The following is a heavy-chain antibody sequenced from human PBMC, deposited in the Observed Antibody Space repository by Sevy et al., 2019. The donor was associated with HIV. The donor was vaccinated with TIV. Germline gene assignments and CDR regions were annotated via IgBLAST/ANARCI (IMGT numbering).Heavy chain of an antibody. CDR3: TGAEQYEYDSTGYYDYFDY. CDR2: IRRRAFGGTI. Sequence: GESLKISCTASGFTFGDYAVGWFRQAPGKGLEWVSFIRRRAFGGTIESAASVKGRFTISKDEAHSTAYLQMNSLKTEDTAVYYCTGAEQYEYDSTGYYDYFDYWGQGTLVTVSS. V-gene: IGHV3-49*03. D-gene: IGHD3-22*01. CDR1: GFTFGDYA. J-gene: IGHJ4*02.